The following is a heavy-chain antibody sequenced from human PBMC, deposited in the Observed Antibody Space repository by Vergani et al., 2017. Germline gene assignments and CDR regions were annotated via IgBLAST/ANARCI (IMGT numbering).Heavy chain of an antibody. D-gene: IGHD4-17*01. CDR2: IYYSGST. V-gene: IGHV4-59*01. Sequence: QVQLQESGPGLVKPSETLSLTCTVSGGSISSYYWSWIRQPPGKGLEWIGCIYYSGSTNYNPSLKSRVTISVDTSKNQFSLKLSSVTAADTAVYYCARASDYGDYFGYWGQGTLVTVSS. CDR1: GGSISSYY. J-gene: IGHJ4*02. CDR3: ARASDYGDYFGY.